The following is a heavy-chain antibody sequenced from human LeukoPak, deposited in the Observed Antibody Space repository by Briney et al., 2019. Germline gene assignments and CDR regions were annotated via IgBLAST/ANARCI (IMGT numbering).Heavy chain of an antibody. V-gene: IGHV4-34*01. Sequence: PSETLSLTSAVYGGSFSGYYWSWIRQPPGKGLEWIGEINHSGSTNYNPSLKSRVTISVDTSKNQFSLKLSSVTAADTAVYYCASLVVVVAATGWFDPWGQGTLVTVPS. CDR2: INHSGST. CDR1: GGSFSGYY. CDR3: ASLVVVVAATGWFDP. D-gene: IGHD2-15*01. J-gene: IGHJ5*02.